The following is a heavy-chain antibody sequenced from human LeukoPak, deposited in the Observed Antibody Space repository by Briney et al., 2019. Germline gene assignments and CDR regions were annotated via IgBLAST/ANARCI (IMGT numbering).Heavy chain of an antibody. CDR2: ISYDGSNK. J-gene: IGHJ4*02. CDR1: GFTFSSYG. D-gene: IGHD3-22*01. V-gene: IGHV3-30*18. Sequence: PGGSLRLSCAASGFTFSSYGMHWVRQAPGKGLRLLTLISYDGSNKYYADSVKGRFTISRDNSKNTLYLQMNSLRAEDTAVYYCAKDAHYYDSSGQFDYWGQGTLVTVS. CDR3: AKDAHYYDSSGQFDY.